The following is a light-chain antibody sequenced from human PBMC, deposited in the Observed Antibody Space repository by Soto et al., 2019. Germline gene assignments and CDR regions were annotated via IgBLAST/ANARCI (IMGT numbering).Light chain of an antibody. Sequence: QSVLTQPPSASGSPVQSVTISCTGTSSDVGGYNYVSWYQQHPGKAPKLMIYEVSKRPSGVPDRFSGSKSGNTASLTVSGLQAEDEADYYCSSYAGSNNVFGTGTKVNVL. CDR2: EVS. J-gene: IGLJ1*01. CDR1: SSDVGGYNY. V-gene: IGLV2-8*01. CDR3: SSYAGSNNV.